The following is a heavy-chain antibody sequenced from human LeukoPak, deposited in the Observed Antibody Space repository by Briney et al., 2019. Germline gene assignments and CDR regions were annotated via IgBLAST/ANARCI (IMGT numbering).Heavy chain of an antibody. J-gene: IGHJ5*02. V-gene: IGHV1-8*01. D-gene: IGHD6-13*01. Sequence: ASVKVSCKASGYTFTSYDINWVRQATGQGLEWMGWMNPNSGNTGYAQKFQGRVTMTRNTSISTAYMELSSLRSEDTAVYYCARGRSRQQLVRWFDPSGQGTLVTVSS. CDR2: MNPNSGNT. CDR3: ARGRSRQQLVRWFDP. CDR1: GYTFTSYD.